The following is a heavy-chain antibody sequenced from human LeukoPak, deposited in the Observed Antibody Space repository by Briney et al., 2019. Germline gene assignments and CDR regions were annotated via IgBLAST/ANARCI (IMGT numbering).Heavy chain of an antibody. J-gene: IGHJ6*02. Sequence: SETLSLTCTVSGGSISSSYYYWDWIRQPPGRGLEWIASIYYSGSTYYNPSLKSRVTISVDRSKNQFSLKLSSVTAADTAVYYCARGGDYYYGMDVWGQGTTVTVSS. V-gene: IGHV4-39*07. CDR3: ARGGDYYYGMDV. CDR2: IYYSGST. D-gene: IGHD4-17*01. CDR1: GGSISSSYYY.